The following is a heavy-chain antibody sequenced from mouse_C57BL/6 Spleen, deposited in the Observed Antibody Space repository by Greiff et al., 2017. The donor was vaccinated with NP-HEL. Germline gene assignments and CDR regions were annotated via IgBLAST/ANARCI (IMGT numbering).Heavy chain of an antibody. CDR2: IRNKANGYTT. CDR1: GFTFTDYY. J-gene: IGHJ4*01. CDR3: ARSPSNYYAMDY. Sequence: EVQGVESGGGLVQPGGSLSLSCAASGFTFTDYYMSWVRQPPGKALEWLGFIRNKANGYTTEYSASVKGRFTISRDNSQSILYLQMNALRAEDSATYYCARSPSNYYAMDYWGQGTSVTVSS. V-gene: IGHV7-3*01.